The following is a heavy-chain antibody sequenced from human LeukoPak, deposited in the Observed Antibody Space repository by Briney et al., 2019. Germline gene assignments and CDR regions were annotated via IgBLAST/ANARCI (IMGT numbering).Heavy chain of an antibody. Sequence: GGSLRLSCAASGFTFSSYGMHWVRQAPGKGLEWVAVIWYDGSNKYYADSVKGRFTISRDNSKNTLYLQMNSLRAEDTAVYYCAKEGSTSLKYMDVWGKGTTVTVSS. J-gene: IGHJ6*03. D-gene: IGHD2-2*01. CDR3: AKEGSTSLKYMDV. CDR2: IWYDGSNK. V-gene: IGHV3-30*02. CDR1: GFTFSSYG.